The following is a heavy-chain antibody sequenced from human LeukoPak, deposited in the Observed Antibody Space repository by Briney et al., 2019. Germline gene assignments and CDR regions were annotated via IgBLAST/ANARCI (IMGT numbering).Heavy chain of an antibody. D-gene: IGHD3-22*01. CDR2: INPNSGGT. J-gene: IGHJ5*02. CDR3: ARGLRGYYDSSGYYGSWFDP. CDR1: GYTFTGYY. V-gene: IGHV1-2*02. Sequence: EASVKVSCKASGYTFTGYYMHWVRQAPGQGLEWMGWINPNSGGTNYAQKFQGRVTMTRDTSISTAYMELSSLRSEDTAVYYCARGLRGYYDSSGYYGSWFDPWGQGALVTVSS.